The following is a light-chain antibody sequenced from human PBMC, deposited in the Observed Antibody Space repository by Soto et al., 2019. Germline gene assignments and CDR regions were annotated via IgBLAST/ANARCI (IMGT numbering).Light chain of an antibody. V-gene: IGKV3-20*01. J-gene: IGKJ4*01. CDR2: GTS. CDR1: QRVSAGS. Sequence: EIVLTQSPGTLSLSPGERGTLSCRASQRVSAGSFAWYQQKPGQPPRLLIYGTSSRVTGIPDRFSGSGSGTDFTLNINRLEPEDFAMYYYQHYGSSPGLTFGGGTKVEIK. CDR3: QHYGSSPGLT.